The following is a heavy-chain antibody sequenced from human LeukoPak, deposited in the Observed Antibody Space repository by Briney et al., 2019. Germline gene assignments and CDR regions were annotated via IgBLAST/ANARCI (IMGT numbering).Heavy chain of an antibody. CDR1: GFTFSSYA. CDR3: ARTVTMVRGVIAEYNWFDP. D-gene: IGHD3-10*01. J-gene: IGHJ5*02. V-gene: IGHV3-23*01. CDR2: ISGSGRTT. Sequence: GGSLRLSCVASGFTFSSYAMSWVRQAPGKGLEWVSAISGSGRTTYYADSVKGRFTISRHNSKNTLYLQMNSLRAEDTAVYYCARTVTMVRGVIAEYNWFDPWGQGTLVTVSS.